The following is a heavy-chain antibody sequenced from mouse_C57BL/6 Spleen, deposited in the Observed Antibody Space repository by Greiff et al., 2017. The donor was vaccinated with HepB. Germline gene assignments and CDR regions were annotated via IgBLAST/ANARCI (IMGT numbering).Heavy chain of an antibody. CDR2: IDPSDSYT. Sequence: QVQLQQPGAELVMPGASVKLSCKASGYTFTSYWMHWVKQRPGQGLEWIGEIDPSDSYTNYNQKFKGKSTLTVDKSSSTAYMQLSSLTSEDSAVYYCARGNYVSSPRAMDYWGQGTSVTVSS. V-gene: IGHV1-69*01. CDR3: ARGNYVSSPRAMDY. CDR1: GYTFTSYW. J-gene: IGHJ4*01. D-gene: IGHD1-1*01.